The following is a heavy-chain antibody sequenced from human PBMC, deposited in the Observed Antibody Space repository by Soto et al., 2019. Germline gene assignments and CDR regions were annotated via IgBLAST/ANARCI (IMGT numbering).Heavy chain of an antibody. Sequence: QVQLVESGGRVVQPGRSLRLSCAASGFTFSSYGMHWVRQAPGKGLEWVAAVSPDGSNKYYADSVKGRFTISRDNSKNTLYLQMNSLRAEDTALYYCAREERTMTAVFYYYYGMDVWGQGTTVTVSS. V-gene: IGHV3-30*03. CDR2: VSPDGSNK. CDR1: GFTFSSYG. D-gene: IGHD3-22*01. J-gene: IGHJ6*02. CDR3: AREERTMTAVFYYYYGMDV.